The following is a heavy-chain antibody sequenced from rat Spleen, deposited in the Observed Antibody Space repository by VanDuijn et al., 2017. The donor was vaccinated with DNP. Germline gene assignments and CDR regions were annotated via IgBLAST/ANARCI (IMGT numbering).Heavy chain of an antibody. V-gene: IGHV4-2*01. CDR1: GFNFNDYW. Sequence: EVKLVESGGGLVQPGRSLKLSCAASGFNFNDYWMGWVRQAPGKGLEWIAEINKASRIIKYSPSLKDKLTISRDNAQNTLYLQMSKLGSEDTAIYYCVREDSGVDYWGQGVMVTVSS. D-gene: IGHD4-3*01. CDR3: VREDSGVDY. J-gene: IGHJ2*01. CDR2: INKASRII.